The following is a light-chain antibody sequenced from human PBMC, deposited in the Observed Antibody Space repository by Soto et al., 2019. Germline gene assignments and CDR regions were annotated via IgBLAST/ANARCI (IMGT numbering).Light chain of an antibody. CDR3: CSYTTSNTRQIV. V-gene: IGLV2-14*01. Sequence: QSALTQPASVSGSPGQSITSSCTGTSSDGGGYNYVSWYQQHPGKAPKFMIYDVSNRPSGVSNRFSGSKSGNTASLTISGLQAEDEADYYCCSYTTSNTRQIVFGTGTKVTVL. CDR1: SSDGGGYNY. J-gene: IGLJ1*01. CDR2: DVS.